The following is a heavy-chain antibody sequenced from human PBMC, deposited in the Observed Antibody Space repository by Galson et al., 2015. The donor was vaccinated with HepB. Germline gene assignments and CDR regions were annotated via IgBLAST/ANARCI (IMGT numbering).Heavy chain of an antibody. CDR2: IIPILGIA. Sequence: SVKVSCKASGGTFSSYTISWVRQAPGQGLEWMGRIIPILGIANYAQKFQGRVTITADKSTSTAYMELSSLRSEDTAVYYCARFSRDNLDDAFEIWGQRTMVTVSS. CDR1: GGTFSSYT. J-gene: IGHJ3*02. CDR3: ARFSRDNLDDAFEI. D-gene: IGHD5-24*01. V-gene: IGHV1-69*02.